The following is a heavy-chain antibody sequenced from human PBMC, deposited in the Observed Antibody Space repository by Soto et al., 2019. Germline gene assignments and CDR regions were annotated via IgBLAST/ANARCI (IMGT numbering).Heavy chain of an antibody. CDR2: ISAYNGNT. Sequence: ASVKVSCKASGYTFTSYGISWVRQAPGQGLEWMGWISAYNGNTNYAQKLQGRVTMTTDTSTSTAYMELRSLRSDDTAVYYCARDVLRFLEWLWPYYYYGMAVWGQGTTVTVS. D-gene: IGHD3-3*01. CDR1: GYTFTSYG. CDR3: ARDVLRFLEWLWPYYYYGMAV. J-gene: IGHJ6*02. V-gene: IGHV1-18*01.